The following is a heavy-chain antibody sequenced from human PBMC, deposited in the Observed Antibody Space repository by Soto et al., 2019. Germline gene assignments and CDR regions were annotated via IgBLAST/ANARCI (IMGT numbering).Heavy chain of an antibody. D-gene: IGHD2-15*01. Sequence: KTSETLSLTCTVSGGSVNSGSYYWGWIRQPPGKGLEWIGYSDYTGSTNYNPSLQSRVSISVDTSKNQFSLKLSSVTAADTAVYYCARAVVVVKDSTYNGMDVWGQGTTVTVSS. CDR3: ARAVVVVKDSTYNGMDV. V-gene: IGHV4-61*01. CDR2: SDYTGST. J-gene: IGHJ6*02. CDR1: GGSVNSGSYY.